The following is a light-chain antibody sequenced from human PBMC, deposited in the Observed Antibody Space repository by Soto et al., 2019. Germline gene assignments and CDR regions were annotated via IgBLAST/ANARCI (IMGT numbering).Light chain of an antibody. CDR2: DVT. J-gene: IGLJ1*01. CDR1: SNDVGRFNY. Sequence: QSALTQAPSASGSPGQSVTISCAGTSNDVGRFNYVSWYQHHPGKAPKLIIYDVTKRPSGVPDRFSGSKSGNTAYLTVSGLQAEDEADYFCSSFVHGTSYVFCTGTKLTV. CDR3: SSFVHGTSYV. V-gene: IGLV2-8*01.